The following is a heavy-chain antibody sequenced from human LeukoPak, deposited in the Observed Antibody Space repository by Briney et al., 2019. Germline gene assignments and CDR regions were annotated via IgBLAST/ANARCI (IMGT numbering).Heavy chain of an antibody. Sequence: SETLSLTCTVSGGSISSSSYYWGWIRQPPGKGLEWIGSIYYSGSTYYNPSLKSRVTISVDTSKNQFSLKLSSVTAADTAVYYCARLLRIIYYDFWSGYLDYWGQGTLVTVSS. D-gene: IGHD3-3*01. CDR2: IYYSGST. J-gene: IGHJ4*02. V-gene: IGHV4-39*01. CDR3: ARLLRIIYYDFWSGYLDY. CDR1: GGSISSSSYY.